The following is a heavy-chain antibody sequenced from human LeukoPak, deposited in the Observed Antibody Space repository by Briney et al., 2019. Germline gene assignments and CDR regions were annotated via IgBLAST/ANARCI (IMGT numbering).Heavy chain of an antibody. J-gene: IGHJ3*02. CDR2: IDPSDSYT. V-gene: IGHV5-10-1*01. CDR1: GYSFTSYW. Sequence: GESLKISYKGSGYSFTSYWISWVRQMPGKGLEWMGRIDPSDSYTNYSPSFQGHVTISADKSISTAYLQWSSLKASDTAMYYCASGYYYGSGIMGRDAFDIWGQGTMVTVSS. CDR3: ASGYYYGSGIMGRDAFDI. D-gene: IGHD3-10*01.